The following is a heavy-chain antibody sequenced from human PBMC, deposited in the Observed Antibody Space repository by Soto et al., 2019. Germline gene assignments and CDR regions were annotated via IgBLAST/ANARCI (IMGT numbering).Heavy chain of an antibody. D-gene: IGHD3-16*01. CDR2: ISAYNGNT. V-gene: IGHV1-18*01. CDR1: GYTFTSYG. Sequence: ASVKVSCKASGYTFTSYGTSWVRQAPGQGLEWMGWISAYNGNTNYAQKLQGRVTMTTDTSTSTAYMELRSLRSDDTAVYYCARMISIGYYYYMDVWGKGTTVTVSS. J-gene: IGHJ6*03. CDR3: ARMISIGYYYYMDV.